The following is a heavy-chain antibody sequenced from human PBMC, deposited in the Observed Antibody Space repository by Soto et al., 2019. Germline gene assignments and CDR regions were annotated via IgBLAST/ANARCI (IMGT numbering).Heavy chain of an antibody. CDR3: ARAISGYVT. CDR2: SNAGNGDT. J-gene: IGHJ4*02. D-gene: IGHD5-12*01. CDR1: GINYNTYA. Sequence: QVQLVQSGAEMKKPGASVKLSCKTSGINYNTYAIHWVRQAPGQGLEWMGWSNAGNGDTRYSQNFQGRVTLTRDTSASTVYMDLDSLKSEDTGVYYCARAISGYVTWGQGTLVTVSS. V-gene: IGHV1-3*01.